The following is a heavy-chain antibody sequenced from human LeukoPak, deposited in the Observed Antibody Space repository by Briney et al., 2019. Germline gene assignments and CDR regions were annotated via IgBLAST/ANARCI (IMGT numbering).Heavy chain of an antibody. D-gene: IGHD4-23*01. CDR3: ARDGDNGGNSEGIR. CDR2: INPTGGST. J-gene: IGHJ4*02. V-gene: IGHV1-46*01. CDR1: GYTFPSYF. Sequence: ASVKVSCKASGYTFPSYFMHWVRQAPGQGLEWMGIINPTGGSTTYAQKLQGRVTMTTDTSTSTAYMELRSLRSDDTAVYYCARDGDNGGNSEGIRWGQGTLVTVSS.